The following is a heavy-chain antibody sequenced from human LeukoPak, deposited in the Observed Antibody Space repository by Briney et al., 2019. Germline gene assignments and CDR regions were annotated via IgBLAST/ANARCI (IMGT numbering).Heavy chain of an antibody. CDR3: ARHDAVAGTLDY. J-gene: IGHJ4*02. CDR2: IYHSGST. D-gene: IGHD6-19*01. CDR1: GGSISSSNW. Sequence: TSETLSLTCAVSGGSISSSNWWSWVRQPPGKGLEWIGEIYHSGSTNYNPSLKSRVTISVDKSKNQFSLKLSSVTAADTAVYYCARHDAVAGTLDYWGQGTLVTVSS. V-gene: IGHV4-4*02.